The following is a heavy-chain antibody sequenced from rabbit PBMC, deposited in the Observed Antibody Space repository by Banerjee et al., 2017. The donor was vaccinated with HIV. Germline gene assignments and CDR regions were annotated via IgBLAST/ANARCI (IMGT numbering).Heavy chain of an antibody. CDR2: ITIDIDST. CDR1: GFSFSSGYY. Sequence: QSLEESGGDLVKPGASLTLTCTASGFSFSSGYYMCWVRQAPGKGLEWIGCITIDIDSTYYASWAKGRFTISKTSSTTVTLQMTSLTAADTATYFCARGIGDSGWGFNLWGPGTLVTVS. J-gene: IGHJ4*01. CDR3: ARGIGDSGWGFNL. V-gene: IGHV1S40*01. D-gene: IGHD4-1*01.